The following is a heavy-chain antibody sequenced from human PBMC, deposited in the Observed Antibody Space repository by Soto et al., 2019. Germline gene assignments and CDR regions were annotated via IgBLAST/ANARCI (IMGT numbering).Heavy chain of an antibody. CDR1: GFTFSSYA. Sequence: QVQLVESGGGVVQPGRSLRLSCAASGFTFSSYAMHWVRQAPGKGLEWVAVISYDGSNKYYADSVKGRFTISRDNSKNTLYLQMNRLRAEDTAVYYCARGITYYYDSSGYYEFDYWGQGTLVTVSS. CDR3: ARGITYYYDSSGYYEFDY. D-gene: IGHD3-22*01. CDR2: ISYDGSNK. J-gene: IGHJ4*02. V-gene: IGHV3-30-3*01.